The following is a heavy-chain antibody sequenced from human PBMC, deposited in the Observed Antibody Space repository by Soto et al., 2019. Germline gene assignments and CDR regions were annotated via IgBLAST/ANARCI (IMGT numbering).Heavy chain of an antibody. CDR2: ISAYNGNT. CDR1: GYTFTSYG. V-gene: IGHV1-18*01. D-gene: IGHD3-22*01. J-gene: IGHJ6*02. Sequence: QVQLVQSGAEVKKPGASVKVSCKASGYTFTSYGISWVRQAPGQGLEWMGWISAYNGNTNYAQKLQGRVTMTTDTTTSTAYMELRSLRSDATAVYYCARDYYDSSGYYYYYYGMDVWGQGTTVTVSS. CDR3: ARDYYDSSGYYYYYYGMDV.